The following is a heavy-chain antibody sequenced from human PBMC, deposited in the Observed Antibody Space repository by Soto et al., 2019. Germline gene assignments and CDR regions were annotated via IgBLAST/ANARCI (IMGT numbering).Heavy chain of an antibody. CDR2: IWYDGSNK. Sequence: GGSLRLSCAASGFTFSSYGMHWVRQAPGKGLEWVAVIWYDGSNKYYADSVKGRFTISRDNSKNTLYLQMNSLRAEDTAVYYCARDRSGQHTPVGGGGGLNYWGQGTLVTVSS. CDR1: GFTFSSYG. D-gene: IGHD3-16*01. J-gene: IGHJ4*02. CDR3: ARDRSGQHTPVGGGGGLNY. V-gene: IGHV3-33*01.